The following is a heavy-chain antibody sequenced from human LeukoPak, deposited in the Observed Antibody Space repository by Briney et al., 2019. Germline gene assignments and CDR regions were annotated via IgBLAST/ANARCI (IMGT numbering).Heavy chain of an antibody. D-gene: IGHD3-3*01. CDR1: GYIFTGYY. CDR2: MNPNSGNT. V-gene: IGHV1-8*03. CDR3: ARASGYSKYYFDY. Sequence: ASVKVSCKASGYIFTGYYMHWVRQAPGQGLEWMGWMNPNSGNTGYAQKFQGRVTITRNTSISTAYMELSSLRSEDTAVYYCARASGYSKYYFDYWGQGTLVTVSS. J-gene: IGHJ4*02.